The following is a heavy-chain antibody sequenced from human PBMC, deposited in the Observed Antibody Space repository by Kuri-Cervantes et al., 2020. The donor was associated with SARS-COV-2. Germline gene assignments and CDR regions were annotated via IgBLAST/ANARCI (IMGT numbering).Heavy chain of an antibody. CDR1: GYSFTSYW. V-gene: IGHV5-51*01. CDR2: IYPGDSDT. Sequence: GGSMMIKCQGSGYSFTSYWIGGVRQMPGKGLEWMGIIYPGDSDTRYSPSFQGQVTISADKSISTAYLQWSSLKASDTAMYYCARLNSSWYPHYFDYWGQGTLVTVSS. D-gene: IGHD6-13*01. CDR3: ARLNSSWYPHYFDY. J-gene: IGHJ4*02.